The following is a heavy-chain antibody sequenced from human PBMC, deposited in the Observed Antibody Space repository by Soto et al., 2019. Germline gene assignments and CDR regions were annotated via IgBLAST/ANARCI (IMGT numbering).Heavy chain of an antibody. CDR2: IIPIFGTA. Sequence: RASVKVSCKASRGTFSSYAISWVRQAPGQGLEWMGGIIPIFGTANYAQKFQGRVTITADESTSTAYMELSSLRSEDTAVYYCARSLIGWGFDPWGQGTLVTVSS. J-gene: IGHJ5*02. CDR3: ARSLIGWGFDP. V-gene: IGHV1-69*13. D-gene: IGHD2-8*01. CDR1: RGTFSSYA.